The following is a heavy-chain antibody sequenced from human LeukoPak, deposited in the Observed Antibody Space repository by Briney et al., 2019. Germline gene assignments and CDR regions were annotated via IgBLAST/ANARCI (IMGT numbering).Heavy chain of an antibody. CDR3: ARAAGWKNDAFDI. D-gene: IGHD6-19*01. Sequence: ASVKVSCKSSGYTFTTYGISWMRQAPGQSLEWMGWISPYNSNTKYAQKLQGRVTMTTDTSTNTAYMEVRSLRSDDTAVYYCARAAGWKNDAFDIWGQGTMVTVSS. CDR1: GYTFTTYG. CDR2: ISPYNSNT. J-gene: IGHJ3*02. V-gene: IGHV1-18*01.